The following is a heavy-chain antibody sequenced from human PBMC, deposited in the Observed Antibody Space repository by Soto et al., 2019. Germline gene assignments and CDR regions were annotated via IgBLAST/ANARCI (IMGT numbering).Heavy chain of an antibody. CDR2: IIPILGTA. J-gene: IGHJ6*02. CDR1: GGTFNNNA. V-gene: IGHV1-69*13. D-gene: IGHD3-22*01. Sequence: SVKVSCKASGGTFNNNAISWVRQAPGQGLEWMGGIIPILGTANYAQKFRGRVTITADESTSTGYMDLSSLRSEDTAVYYCARPYDSSDYYGGGMDVWGQGTTVTVSS. CDR3: ARPYDSSDYYGGGMDV.